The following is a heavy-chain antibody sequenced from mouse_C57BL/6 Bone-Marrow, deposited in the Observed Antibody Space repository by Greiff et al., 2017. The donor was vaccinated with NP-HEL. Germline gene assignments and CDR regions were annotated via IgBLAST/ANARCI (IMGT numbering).Heavy chain of an antibody. CDR2: IYPGDGDT. V-gene: IGHV1-80*01. J-gene: IGHJ3*01. Sequence: VQLQQSGAELVKPGASVKISCKASGYAFSSYWMNWVKRRPGKGLEWIGQIYPGDGDTNYNGKFKGKATLTADKSSSTAYMQLSSLTSEDSAVYFCARSDRDGYYGYWGQGTLVTVSA. CDR1: GYAFSSYW. CDR3: ARSDRDGYYGY. D-gene: IGHD2-3*01.